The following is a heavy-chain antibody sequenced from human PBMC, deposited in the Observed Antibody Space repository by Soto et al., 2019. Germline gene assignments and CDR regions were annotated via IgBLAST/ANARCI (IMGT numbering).Heavy chain of an antibody. J-gene: IGHJ4*02. CDR1: GYTFTRYT. Sequence: QVHLVQSGAEVKKPGASVNVSCKASGYTFTRYTIHWVRQAPGQGLEWMGWINAGNGDTKSSQRFQDRVTITRDTSANTAYMELSNLRSEDTALYYCARVGGWDDFDYWGQGTLVTVSS. D-gene: IGHD6-19*01. V-gene: IGHV1-3*01. CDR3: ARVGGWDDFDY. CDR2: INAGNGDT.